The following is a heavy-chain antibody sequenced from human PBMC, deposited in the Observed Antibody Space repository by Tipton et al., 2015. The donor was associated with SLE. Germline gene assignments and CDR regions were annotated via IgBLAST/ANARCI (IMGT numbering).Heavy chain of an antibody. CDR3: ARKRGLEKWIAVVPAAIRYYFDY. CDR2: INHSGST. D-gene: IGHD2-2*02. J-gene: IGHJ4*02. V-gene: IGHV4-34*01. Sequence: TLSLTCAVYGGSFSGYYWSWIRQPPGKGLEWIGEINHSGSTNYNPSLKSRVTISVDTSKNQFSLKLSSVTAADTAVYYCARKRGLEKWIAVVPAAIRYYFDYWGQGTLVTVSS. CDR1: GGSFSGYY.